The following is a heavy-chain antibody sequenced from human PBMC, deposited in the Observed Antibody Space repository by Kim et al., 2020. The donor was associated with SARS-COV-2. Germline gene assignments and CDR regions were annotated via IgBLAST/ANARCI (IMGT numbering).Heavy chain of an antibody. V-gene: IGHV3-48*02. CDR3: ARDLGYCSGGSCFPLDY. Sequence: SVKGRFTISRDNAQNSLYLQMISLRDEDTAVYYCARDLGYCSGGSCFPLDYWGQGTLVTVSS. J-gene: IGHJ4*02. D-gene: IGHD2-15*01.